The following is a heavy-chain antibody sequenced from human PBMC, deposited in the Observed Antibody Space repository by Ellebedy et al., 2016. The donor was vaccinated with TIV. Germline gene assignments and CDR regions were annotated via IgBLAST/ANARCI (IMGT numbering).Heavy chain of an antibody. D-gene: IGHD2-15*01. CDR2: IKEDGSTI. Sequence: GGSLRLSXVASGFTFSSYWMHWVRQAPGKGLDWVANIKEDGSTIYYVDSVKGRFTISRDNAKNSLYLQMNSLRTEDTAVYYCARAIGSGDGTWGQGALVTVSS. CDR3: ARAIGSGDGT. J-gene: IGHJ5*02. V-gene: IGHV3-7*01. CDR1: GFTFSSYW.